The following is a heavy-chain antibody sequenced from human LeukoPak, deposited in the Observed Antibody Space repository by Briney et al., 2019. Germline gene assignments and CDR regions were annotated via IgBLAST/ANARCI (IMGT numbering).Heavy chain of an antibody. CDR3: ATDLGSGSYYVAFDI. Sequence: GASVKVSCKVSGYTLTELSMHWVRQAPGKGLEWMGGFDPEDGETIYAQKFQGKVTMTEDTSTDTAYMELSSLRSEDTAVYYCATDLGSGSYYVAFDIRGQGTMVTVSS. J-gene: IGHJ3*02. CDR2: FDPEDGET. CDR1: GYTLTELS. D-gene: IGHD1-26*01. V-gene: IGHV1-24*01.